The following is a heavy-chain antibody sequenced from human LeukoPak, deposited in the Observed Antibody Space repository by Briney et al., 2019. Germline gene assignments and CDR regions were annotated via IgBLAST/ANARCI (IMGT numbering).Heavy chain of an antibody. D-gene: IGHD6-19*01. J-gene: IGHJ3*02. V-gene: IGHV3-30*18. CDR1: GFTFSTYS. Sequence: GGSLRLSCAASGFTFSTYSMNWVRQAPGKGLEWVAVISYDGSNKYYADSVKGRFTISRDNSKNTLYLQMNSLRAEDTAVYYCAKDLTKRWLDDAFDIWGQGTMVTVSS. CDR3: AKDLTKRWLDDAFDI. CDR2: ISYDGSNK.